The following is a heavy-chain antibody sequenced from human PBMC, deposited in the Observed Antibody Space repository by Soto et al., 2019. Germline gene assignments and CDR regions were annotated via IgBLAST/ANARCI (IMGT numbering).Heavy chain of an antibody. CDR3: ARDHVFRGVINWFDP. Sequence: QVQLQESGPGLVKPSETLSLTCTVSGGSVSSGSYYWRWIRQPPGKGLEWIGYIYYSGSTNYNPSLKGRVTISVDTSKNQFSLKLSSVTAADTAVYYCARDHVFRGVINWFDPWGQGTLVTVSS. J-gene: IGHJ5*02. V-gene: IGHV4-61*01. CDR1: GGSVSSGSYY. D-gene: IGHD3-10*01. CDR2: IYYSGST.